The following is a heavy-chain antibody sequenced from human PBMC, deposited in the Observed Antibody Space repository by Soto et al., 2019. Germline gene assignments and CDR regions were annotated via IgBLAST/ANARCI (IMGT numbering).Heavy chain of an antibody. D-gene: IGHD2-15*01. CDR2: IGTAGDT. Sequence: GGSLRLSCAASGFTFSSYDMHWVRQATGKGLEWVSAIGTAGDTYYPGSVKGRFTISRENAKNSLYLQMNSLRAGDTAVYYCARGSAGYCSGGSCYLGHNWFDPWGQGTLVTVSS. J-gene: IGHJ5*02. V-gene: IGHV3-13*01. CDR1: GFTFSSYD. CDR3: ARGSAGYCSGGSCYLGHNWFDP.